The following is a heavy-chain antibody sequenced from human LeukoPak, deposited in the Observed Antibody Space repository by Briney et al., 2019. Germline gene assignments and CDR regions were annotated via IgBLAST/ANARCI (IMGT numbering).Heavy chain of an antibody. J-gene: IGHJ3*02. V-gene: IGHV1-2*02. CDR3: ATDSSGWRTDAFDI. CDR1: GYTFTGYY. CDR2: INPNSGGT. Sequence: GASVKVSCKASGYTFTGYYMHWVRQAPGQRLEWMGWINPNSGGTNYAQKFQGRVTMTRDTSISTAYMELSRLRSDDTAVYYCATDSSGWRTDAFDIWGQGTMVTVSS. D-gene: IGHD6-19*01.